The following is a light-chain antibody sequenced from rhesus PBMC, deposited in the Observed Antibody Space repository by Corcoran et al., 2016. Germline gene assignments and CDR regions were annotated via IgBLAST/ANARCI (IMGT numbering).Light chain of an antibody. Sequence: EIVMTQSPATLSLSPGETAPLSCRASESVVSYLAWYTQKPGQALKLLVHSAYFMDTGIPDRFSGRGSRTEFTLTMSSLEPEDCGVYHCQQYNDVLPTFGQGTKVEIK. V-gene: IGKV3-40*03. CDR1: ESVVSY. CDR3: QQYNDVLPT. J-gene: IGKJ1*01. CDR2: SAY.